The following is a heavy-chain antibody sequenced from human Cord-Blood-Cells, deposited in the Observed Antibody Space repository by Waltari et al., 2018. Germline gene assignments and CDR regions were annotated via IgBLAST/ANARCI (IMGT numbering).Heavy chain of an antibody. V-gene: IGHV3-21*01. CDR3: ASSCPSIAAAGTGWAFDI. D-gene: IGHD6-13*01. Sequence: EVQLVESGGGLVKPGGSLRLSCAASGFTFSSYSMNWVRQAPGKGLEWVSSISSSSSYIYYADSVKGRFTISRDNAKNSLYLQMNSLRAEDTAVYYCASSCPSIAAAGTGWAFDIWGQGTMVTVSS. CDR2: ISSSSSYI. J-gene: IGHJ3*02. CDR1: GFTFSSYS.